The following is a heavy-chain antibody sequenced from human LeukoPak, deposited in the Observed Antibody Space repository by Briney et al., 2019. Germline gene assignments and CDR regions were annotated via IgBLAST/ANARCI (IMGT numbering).Heavy chain of an antibody. J-gene: IGHJ3*02. CDR2: ISGSGNTI. Sequence: GGSLRLSCAASGFTFRSYEMNWVRQASGKGLEWVSYISGSGNTINYADSVKGRFTISRDNDKNSLYLQMNSLRADDTAVYFCARTTTVDAFDIWGQGTMVTVSS. CDR3: ARTTTVDAFDI. V-gene: IGHV3-48*03. D-gene: IGHD4-17*01. CDR1: GFTFRSYE.